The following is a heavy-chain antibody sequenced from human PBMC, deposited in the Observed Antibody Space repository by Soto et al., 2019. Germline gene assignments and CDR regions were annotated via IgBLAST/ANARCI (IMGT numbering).Heavy chain of an antibody. J-gene: IGHJ5*02. V-gene: IGHV4-61*01. D-gene: IGHD3-16*01. Sequence: PSETQSLTCTVSGDSVSSGNYYWSWIRQPPGKGLEWIGSIYFTGNTNYNPSLKSRLTMSIDTSRNLFSLRLGSVTAADTAVYYCGRVPVDTYMIYWSDPWGQGTLVTVSS. CDR2: IYFTGNT. CDR3: GRVPVDTYMIYWSDP. CDR1: GDSVSSGNYY.